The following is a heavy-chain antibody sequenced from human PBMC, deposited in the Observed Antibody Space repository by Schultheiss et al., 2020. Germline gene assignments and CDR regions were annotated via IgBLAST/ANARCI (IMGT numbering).Heavy chain of an antibody. CDR3: ATFSNSWNVWFDP. CDR2: IYRGGST. D-gene: IGHD1-26*01. V-gene: IGHV4-30-2*01. J-gene: IGHJ5*02. CDR1: GDSVSSNEYS. Sequence: SETLSLTCDVSGDSVSSNEYSWNWIRQPPGKTLEWIGFIYRGGSTYYHPSLKSRVSISLDVSKNQFSLNLASVTAADTAMYYCATFSNSWNVWFDPWGQGTLVTVSS.